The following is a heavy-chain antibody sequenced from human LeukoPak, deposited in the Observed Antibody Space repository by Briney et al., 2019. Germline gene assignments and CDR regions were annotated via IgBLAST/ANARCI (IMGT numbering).Heavy chain of an antibody. D-gene: IGHD6-19*01. CDR1: GYTFTGYY. J-gene: IGHJ3*02. CDR2: INPNSGGT. Sequence: ASVKVSCKASGYTFTGYYMHWVRQAPGQGLEWMGWINPNSGGTNYAQKFQGRGTMTRDTSISTAYMELSRLRSDDTAVYYCARYSSGWTDAFDIWGQGTMVTVSS. CDR3: ARYSSGWTDAFDI. V-gene: IGHV1-2*02.